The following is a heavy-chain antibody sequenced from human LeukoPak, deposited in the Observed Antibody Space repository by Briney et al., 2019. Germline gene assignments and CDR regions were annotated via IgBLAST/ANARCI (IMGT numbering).Heavy chain of an antibody. CDR1: GFTFSNYI. J-gene: IGHJ4*02. CDR2: IKQDGSEK. D-gene: IGHD6-13*01. CDR3: ATDLGSSRPNF. V-gene: IGHV3-7*01. Sequence: PGGSLRLSCAASGFTFSNYIMSWVRQAPGKGLEWVANIKQDGSEKYYVDSAKGRFTISRDNAKNSLYLQMNSLRAEDTAVYYCATDLGSSRPNFWGQGILVTVSS.